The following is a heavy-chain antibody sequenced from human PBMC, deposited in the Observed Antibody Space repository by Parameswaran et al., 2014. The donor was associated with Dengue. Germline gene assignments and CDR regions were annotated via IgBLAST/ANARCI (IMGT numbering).Heavy chain of an antibody. D-gene: IGHD1-1*01. CDR2: IYHSGST. CDR3: ARGNGLARPMDV. J-gene: IGHJ6*04. Sequence: RWIRQPPGKGLEWIGEIYHSGSTNYNPSLKSRVTISVDKSKNQFSLKLSSVTAADTAVYYCARGNGLARPMDVWGKGTTVTVSS. V-gene: IGHV4-4*02.